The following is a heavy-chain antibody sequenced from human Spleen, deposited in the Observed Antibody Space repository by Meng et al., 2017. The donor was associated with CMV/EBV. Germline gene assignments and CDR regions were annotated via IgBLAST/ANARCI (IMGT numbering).Heavy chain of an antibody. V-gene: IGHV3-30-3*01. CDR2: ISYDGSKE. CDR1: GFNFGDSD. CDR3: ARDRAVYYDRSDYYGVLDY. D-gene: IGHD3-22*01. J-gene: IGHJ4*02. Sequence: GESLKISCAASGFNFGDSDMSWVRQAPGKGLEWVAVISYDGSKEYYADSMKGQFTISRDNSRNTLYLQVNSLRPEDTAVYHCARDRAVYYDRSDYYGVLDYWGQGTLVTVSS.